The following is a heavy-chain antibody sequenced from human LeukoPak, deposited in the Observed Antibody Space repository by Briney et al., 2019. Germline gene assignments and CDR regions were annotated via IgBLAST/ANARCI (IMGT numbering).Heavy chain of an antibody. D-gene: IGHD1/OR15-1a*01. V-gene: IGHV4-61*02. CDR1: GGSISSGSYY. CDR3: ARFGWNMGY. CDR2: IYTSGST. J-gene: IGHJ4*02. Sequence: SETLSLTCTVSGGSISSGSYYWSWIRQPAGKGLEWIGRIYTSGSTNYNPSLKSRVTISVDTSKNQFSLKLSSVTAADTAVYYCARFGWNMGYWGQGTLVTVSS.